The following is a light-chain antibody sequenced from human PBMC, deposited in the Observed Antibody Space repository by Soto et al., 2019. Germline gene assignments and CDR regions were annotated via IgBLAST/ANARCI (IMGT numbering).Light chain of an antibody. CDR3: QQYNYWPVT. CDR2: GAS. CDR1: QGISSW. V-gene: IGKV1-12*01. J-gene: IGKJ1*01. Sequence: DIQMTQSPSSVSASVGGRVTITCRASQGISSWLAWYQQKPGKAPKLLIYGASTRATDIPARFSGSGSGTEFTLTISSLQSEDFAVYNCQQYNYWPVTFGQGTKVDIK.